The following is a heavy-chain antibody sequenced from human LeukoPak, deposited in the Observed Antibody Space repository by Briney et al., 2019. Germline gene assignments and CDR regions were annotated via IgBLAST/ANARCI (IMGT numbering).Heavy chain of an antibody. V-gene: IGHV1-2*02. CDR1: GYTFTGYY. CDR3: AREGITIFGVVIKPNPHFDY. CDR2: INPNSGGT. Sequence: GASVKVSCKASGYTFTGYYMHWVRQAPGQGLEWMGWINPNSGGTNYAQKFQGRVTMTRDTSISTAYMELSRLRSDDTAVYYCAREGITIFGVVIKPNPHFDYWGQGTLVTVSS. J-gene: IGHJ4*02. D-gene: IGHD3-3*01.